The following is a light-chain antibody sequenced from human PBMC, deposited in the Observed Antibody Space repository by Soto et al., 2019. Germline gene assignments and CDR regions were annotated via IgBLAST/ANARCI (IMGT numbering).Light chain of an antibody. V-gene: IGKV3-15*01. CDR3: QHYNNWPIT. Sequence: EFVLTQSPGTLSLSLGESATLSCRASQTVRNNYLAWYQQKPGQAPRLLIYDASTRATGIPPRFSGSGFGTDFTLTISSLQSEDFAVYYCQHYNNWPITFGQGTRLEIK. CDR2: DAS. CDR1: QTVRNN. J-gene: IGKJ5*01.